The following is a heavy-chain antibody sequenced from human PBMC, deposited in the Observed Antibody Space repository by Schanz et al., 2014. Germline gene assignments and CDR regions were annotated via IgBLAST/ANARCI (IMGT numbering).Heavy chain of an antibody. V-gene: IGHV1-69*02. CDR3: AVTYCSSTSCYTGYYYMDV. CDR1: GGTFSSDT. Sequence: QVHLVQSGAEVKKPGSSVKVSCKASGGTFSSDTFSWVRQAPGQGLEWMGRIIPILGIANYAQNFQGRVTITTDKSTSTAYMELTSLRSEDTAVYYCAVTYCSSTSCYTGYYYMDVWGKGTTVTVSS. D-gene: IGHD2-2*02. J-gene: IGHJ6*03. CDR2: IIPILGIA.